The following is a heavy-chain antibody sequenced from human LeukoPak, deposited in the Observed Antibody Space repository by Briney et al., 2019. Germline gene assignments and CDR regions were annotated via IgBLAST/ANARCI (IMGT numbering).Heavy chain of an antibody. CDR2: ISSSGGST. CDR1: GFTFSSYA. D-gene: IGHD6-13*01. V-gene: IGHV3-23*01. J-gene: IGHJ4*02. Sequence: GGSLRLSCAASGFTFSSYAMSWVRQAPGKGLEWVSGISSSGGSTSYADFVKGRFTISRDNSKNTLYLQMNSLRAEDTAVYYCANPRDSSTWYTFDYWGQGTLVTVSS. CDR3: ANPRDSSTWYTFDY.